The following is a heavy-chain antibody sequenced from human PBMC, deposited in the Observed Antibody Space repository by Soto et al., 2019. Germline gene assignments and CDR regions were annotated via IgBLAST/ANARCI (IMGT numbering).Heavy chain of an antibody. D-gene: IGHD6-6*01. CDR1: GFTVSSNY. Sequence: EVQLVESGGGLVQPGGSLRLSCAASGFTVSSNYMSWVRQAPGKGLEWVSVIYSGGSTYYADSVKGRFTISRDNSKNTLYLQMNSLRAVDTAVYYCARGSSSSDNWFDPWGQGTLVTVSS. V-gene: IGHV3-66*01. CDR3: ARGSSSSDNWFDP. CDR2: IYSGGST. J-gene: IGHJ5*02.